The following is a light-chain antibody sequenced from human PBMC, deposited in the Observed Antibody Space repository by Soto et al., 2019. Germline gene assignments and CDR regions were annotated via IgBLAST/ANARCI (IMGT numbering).Light chain of an antibody. CDR2: DVS. CDR1: QSISGW. Sequence: GDRVTITCRASQSISGWLAWYQQKPGKAPKLLIYDVSSLESGVPSRFSGSGSGTEFTLAISSLQPDDVATDYCQQYNSYPWTFGQGTKVDIK. CDR3: QQYNSYPWT. J-gene: IGKJ1*01. V-gene: IGKV1-5*01.